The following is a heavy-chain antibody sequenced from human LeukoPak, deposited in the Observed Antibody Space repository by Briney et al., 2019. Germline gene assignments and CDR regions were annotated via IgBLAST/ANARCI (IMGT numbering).Heavy chain of an antibody. V-gene: IGHV3-23*01. D-gene: IGHD6-25*01. CDR1: GFTFSNYA. CDR3: AKPGGPGIAARGAFDL. Sequence: GGPLRLSCAASGFTFSNYALTWVRQTPGKGLEWVSTVSGPGTVTYYADSVKGRFTISRDNSKNTLYLQMDSLGADDTALYYCAKPGGPGIAARGAFDLWGQGTMVTVSS. CDR2: VSGPGTVT. J-gene: IGHJ3*01.